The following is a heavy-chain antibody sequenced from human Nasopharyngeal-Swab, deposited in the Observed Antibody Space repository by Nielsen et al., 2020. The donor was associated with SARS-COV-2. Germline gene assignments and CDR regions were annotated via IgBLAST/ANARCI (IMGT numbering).Heavy chain of an antibody. V-gene: IGHV3-30*04. CDR1: GFTFSSYA. CDR2: ISYDGSNK. Sequence: GSLRLSCAASGFTFSSYAMHWVRQAPGKGLEWAAVISYDGSNKYYADSVKGRFTISRDNSKNTLYLQMNSLRAEDTAVYYCARALWGSYYYGMDVWGQGTTVTVSS. D-gene: IGHD7-27*01. J-gene: IGHJ6*02. CDR3: ARALWGSYYYGMDV.